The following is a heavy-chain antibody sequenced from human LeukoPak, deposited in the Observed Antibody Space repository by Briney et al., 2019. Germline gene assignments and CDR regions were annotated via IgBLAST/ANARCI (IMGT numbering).Heavy chain of an antibody. V-gene: IGHV3-23*01. CDR3: AKDGGGYCNNSSC. J-gene: IGHJ4*02. Sequence: GGSLRLSWAASGFPFRNYAMSWVRQAPGKGPGWVSAITSSDGGTHYADSVKGRFTISRDNSKNILFLQMTSLRADDTALYYCAKDGGGYCNNSSCWGQGTLVTVSS. CDR2: ITSSDGGT. CDR1: GFPFRNYA. D-gene: IGHD2-2*01.